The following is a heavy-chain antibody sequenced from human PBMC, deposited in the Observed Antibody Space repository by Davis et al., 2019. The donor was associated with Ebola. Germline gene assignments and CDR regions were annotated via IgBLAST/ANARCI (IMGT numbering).Heavy chain of an antibody. CDR3: ARPATTWSISEYFDL. Sequence: GESLKISCAASGFTFSSYWMSWVRQAPGKGLEWVANIKQDGSEKYYVDSVKGRFTISRDNAKNSLYLQMNSLRAEDTAVYYCARPATTWSISEYFDLWGRGTLVTVSS. J-gene: IGHJ2*01. CDR1: GFTFSSYW. V-gene: IGHV3-7*01. D-gene: IGHD1-26*01. CDR2: IKQDGSEK.